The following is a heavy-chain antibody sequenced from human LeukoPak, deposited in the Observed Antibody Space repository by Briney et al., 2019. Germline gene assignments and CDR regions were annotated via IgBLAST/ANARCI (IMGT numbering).Heavy chain of an antibody. CDR3: ARGPRNSSSYQYFQH. V-gene: IGHV3-21*06. D-gene: IGHD6-13*01. CDR1: EFTFSSYS. Sequence: GGSLRLSCTASEFTFSSYSMNWVRQAPGKGLEWVSSISSSSNYIYYADSVKGRFTISRDNAKNSLSLQMNSLRADDTALYYCARGPRNSSSYQYFQHWGQGTLVTVSS. J-gene: IGHJ1*01. CDR2: ISSSSNYI.